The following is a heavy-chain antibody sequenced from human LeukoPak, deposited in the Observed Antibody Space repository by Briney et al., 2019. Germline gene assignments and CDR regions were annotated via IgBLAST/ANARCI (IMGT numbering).Heavy chain of an antibody. V-gene: IGHV3-11*06. CDR3: AREGYGDYYFDY. Sequence: PGRSLRLSCAASGFTFSDYYMSWIRQAPGKGLEWVSYISSSSSYTNYADSVKGRFTISRDNAKNSLYLQMNSLRAEDTAVYYCAREGYGDYYFDYWGQGTLVTVSS. CDR1: GFTFSDYY. CDR2: ISSSSSYT. J-gene: IGHJ4*02. D-gene: IGHD4-17*01.